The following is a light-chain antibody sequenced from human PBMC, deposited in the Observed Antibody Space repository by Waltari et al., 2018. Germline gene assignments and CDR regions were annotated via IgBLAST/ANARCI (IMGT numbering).Light chain of an antibody. J-gene: IGKJ5*01. V-gene: IGKV1-33*01. Sequence: DIQMTQSPSSLSASVGDRVTITCQASQDINNFLNWYQQKPGKAPKIVIYDASNLETGVPSTFSGGGSGTYYTCTITSLQPEDIATYYCEQHDNLPITFGQRTRLEI. CDR1: QDINNF. CDR2: DAS. CDR3: EQHDNLPIT.